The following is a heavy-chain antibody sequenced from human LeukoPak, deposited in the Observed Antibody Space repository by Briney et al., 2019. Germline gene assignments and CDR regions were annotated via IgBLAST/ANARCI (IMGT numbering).Heavy chain of an antibody. CDR2: INHSGST. J-gene: IGHJ4*02. D-gene: IGHD2-15*01. Sequence: PSETLSLTCAVYGGSFSGYYWSWIRQPPGKGLEWIGEINHSGSTNYNPSLKSRVTISVDTSKNQFSLKLSSVTAADTAVYYCATESSAGSCSGGSCYSDVHYWGQGTLVIVSS. CDR1: GGSFSGYY. V-gene: IGHV4-34*01. CDR3: ATESSAGSCSGGSCYSDVHY.